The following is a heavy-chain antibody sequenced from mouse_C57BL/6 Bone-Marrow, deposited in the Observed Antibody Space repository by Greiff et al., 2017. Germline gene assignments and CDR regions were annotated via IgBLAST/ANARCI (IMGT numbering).Heavy chain of an antibody. CDR3: ARSGDYDAGFAY. Sequence: VKLMESGAELARPGASVKMSCKASGYTFTSYTMHWVKQRPGQGLEWIGYINPSSGYTKYNQKFKDKATLTADKSSSTAYMQLSSLTSEDSAVYYCARSGDYDAGFAYWGQGTLVTVSA. CDR1: GYTFTSYT. CDR2: INPSSGYT. V-gene: IGHV1-4*01. J-gene: IGHJ3*01. D-gene: IGHD2-4*01.